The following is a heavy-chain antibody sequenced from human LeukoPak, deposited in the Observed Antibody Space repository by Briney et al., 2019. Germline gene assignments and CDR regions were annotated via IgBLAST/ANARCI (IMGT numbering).Heavy chain of an antibody. Sequence: PGGSLRLSRAASGFTFSTYSMNWVRQAPGKGLEWVSYITNTGSTIFYADSVKGRFTISRDNAKNSLYLQMNSLRAEDTAVYYCARDHKDWGVFDYWGQGTLVTVSS. CDR3: ARDHKDWGVFDY. V-gene: IGHV3-48*04. J-gene: IGHJ4*02. CDR1: GFTFSTYS. CDR2: ITNTGSTI. D-gene: IGHD7-27*01.